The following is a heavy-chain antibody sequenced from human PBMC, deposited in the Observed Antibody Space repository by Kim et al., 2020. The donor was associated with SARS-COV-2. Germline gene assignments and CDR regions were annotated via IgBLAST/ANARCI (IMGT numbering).Heavy chain of an antibody. V-gene: IGHV1-69*13. CDR3: ARESPYSGSTLPHFDY. J-gene: IGHJ4*02. CDR2: IIPIFGTA. CDR1: GGTFSSYA. Sequence: SVKVSCKASGGTFSSYAISWVRQAPGQGLDWMGGIIPIFGTANYAQKFQGRVTITADESTSTAYMELSSLRSEDTAVYYCARESPYSGSTLPHFDYWGQGTLVTVSS. D-gene: IGHD1-26*01.